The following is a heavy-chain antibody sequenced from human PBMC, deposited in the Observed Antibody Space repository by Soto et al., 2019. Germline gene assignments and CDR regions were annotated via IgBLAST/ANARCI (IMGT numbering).Heavy chain of an antibody. D-gene: IGHD3-3*01. CDR1: GGSISSGDYY. V-gene: IGHV4-31*03. Sequence: VQLKESGPGLVKPSQTLSLTCTVSGGSISSGDYYCSWIRQHPGKGLEWIGYIYYSGSTYYNPSLKSRVTISVDTSKNQFSLKLSSVTAADTAVYYCARWWSGSRQGFDPWGQGTVVTVSS. CDR2: IYYSGST. J-gene: IGHJ5*02. CDR3: ARWWSGSRQGFDP.